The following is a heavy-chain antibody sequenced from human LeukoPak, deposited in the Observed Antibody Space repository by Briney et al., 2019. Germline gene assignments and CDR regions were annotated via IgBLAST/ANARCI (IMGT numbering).Heavy chain of an antibody. V-gene: IGHV3-53*01. CDR1: GFTFSSNY. Sequence: GGSLRLSCAASGFTFSSNYLTWVRQAPGKGLEWVSVIYSGGSTYYADSVKGRFTISGDNSKNKLYLQMNSLRAEDTAVYYCARLTVTHAFDIWGQGTMVTVSS. CDR2: IYSGGST. CDR3: ARLTVTHAFDI. D-gene: IGHD4-17*01. J-gene: IGHJ3*02.